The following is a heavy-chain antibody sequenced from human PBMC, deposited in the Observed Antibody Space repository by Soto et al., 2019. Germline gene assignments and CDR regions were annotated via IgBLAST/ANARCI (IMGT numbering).Heavy chain of an antibody. Sequence: ASVKVSCKASGGTFSSYAISWVRQAPGQGLEWMGWISAYNGNTNYAQKLQGRVTMTTDTSTSTAYMELRSLRSDDTAVYYCARDFPYSSSSRRGFYYYYGMDVWGQGTTVTVSS. V-gene: IGHV1-18*01. CDR2: ISAYNGNT. D-gene: IGHD6-6*01. J-gene: IGHJ6*02. CDR3: ARDFPYSSSSRRGFYYYYGMDV. CDR1: GGTFSSYA.